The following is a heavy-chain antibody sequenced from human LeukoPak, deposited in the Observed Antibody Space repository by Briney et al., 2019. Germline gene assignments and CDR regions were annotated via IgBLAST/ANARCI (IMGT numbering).Heavy chain of an antibody. J-gene: IGHJ4*02. D-gene: IGHD3-10*01. CDR2: ISRSSSYI. CDR1: GFPFSSYN. V-gene: IGHV3-21*01. Sequence: GGSLRLSCAASGFPFSSYNMNWVRQAPGKGLEWVSSISRSSSYIYYADSVKGRFTISRDNAKNSLYLQMNSLRAEDTAVYYCARDPGHDYWGQGTLVTVSS. CDR3: ARDPGHDY.